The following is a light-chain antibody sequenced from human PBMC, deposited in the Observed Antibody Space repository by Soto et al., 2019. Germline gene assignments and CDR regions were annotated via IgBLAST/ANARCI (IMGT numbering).Light chain of an antibody. CDR2: DAS. Sequence: EFVLTQSPGTLSLSPGERATLSCRASQTVRNNYLAWYQQKPGQAPRLLIYDASSRATGIPDRFSGGGSGTDFTLTISRLEPEDFAVYYCHQRQSWPRTFGQGTKVDTK. V-gene: IGKV3D-20*02. J-gene: IGKJ1*01. CDR1: QTVRNNY. CDR3: HQRQSWPRT.